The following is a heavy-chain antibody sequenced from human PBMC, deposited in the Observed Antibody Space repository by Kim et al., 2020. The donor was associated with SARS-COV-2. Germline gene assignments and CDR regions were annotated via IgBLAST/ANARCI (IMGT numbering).Heavy chain of an antibody. CDR1: GFTFDDYA. D-gene: IGHD4-17*01. CDR3: AKGDYGDYVPRAFDY. V-gene: IGHV3-9*01. Sequence: GGSLRLSCAASGFTFDDYAMHWVRQAPGKGLEWVSGISWNSGSIGYADSVKGRFTISRDNAKNSLYLQMNSLRAEDTALYYCAKGDYGDYVPRAFDYWGQGTLVTVSS. CDR2: ISWNSGSI. J-gene: IGHJ4*02.